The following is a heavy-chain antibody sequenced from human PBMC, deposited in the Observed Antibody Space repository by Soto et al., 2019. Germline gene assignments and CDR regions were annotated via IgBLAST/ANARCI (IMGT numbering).Heavy chain of an antibody. CDR2: IVVGSGNT. V-gene: IGHV1-58*01. Sequence: SVKVSCKASGFTFTSSAVQWVRQARGQRLEWIGWIVVGSGNTNYAQKFQERVTITRDMSTSTAYMELSSLRSEDTAVYYCAADGFLEWFNYYYGMDVWGQGTTVTV. D-gene: IGHD3-3*01. J-gene: IGHJ6*02. CDR1: GFTFTSSA. CDR3: AADGFLEWFNYYYGMDV.